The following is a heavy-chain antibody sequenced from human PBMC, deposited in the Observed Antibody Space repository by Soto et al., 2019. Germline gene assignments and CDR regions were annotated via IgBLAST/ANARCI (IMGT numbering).Heavy chain of an antibody. CDR1: GFTFSSYA. V-gene: IGHV3-23*01. CDR2: ISGSGGST. Sequence: PGGSLRLSCAASGFTFSSYAMSWVRQAPGKGLEWVSAISGSGGSTYYADSVKGRFTISRDNSKNTLYLQMNSLRAEDTAVYYCAKAPQLEYYYDSSGYPWGQGTLVTVSS. J-gene: IGHJ5*02. D-gene: IGHD3-22*01. CDR3: AKAPQLEYYYDSSGYP.